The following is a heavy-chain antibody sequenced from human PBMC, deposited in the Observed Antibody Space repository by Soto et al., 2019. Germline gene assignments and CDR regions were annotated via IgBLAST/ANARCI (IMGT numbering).Heavy chain of an antibody. D-gene: IGHD2-2*01. CDR1: GFNLSSSA. CDR3: TRDRCSGTSCYFRY. V-gene: IGHV3-30-3*01. Sequence: GGSLRLSCAASGFNLSSSAMNWVRQAPGKGLEWLSVISYDGSKKYYADSVKGRFTISRDDSKNTLYLQMHSLRADDTAVYYCTRDRCSGTSCYFRYWGQGTLVTVSS. J-gene: IGHJ4*02. CDR2: ISYDGSKK.